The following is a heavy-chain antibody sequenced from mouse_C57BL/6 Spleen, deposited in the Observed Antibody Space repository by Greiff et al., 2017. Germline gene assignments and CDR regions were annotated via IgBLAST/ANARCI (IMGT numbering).Heavy chain of an antibody. CDR2: ISSGSSTI. CDR3: ARGVYYGNLWYFDV. Sequence: VQGVESGGGLVKPGGSLKLSCAASGFTFSDYGMHWVRQAPEKGLEWVAYISSGSSTIYYADTVKGRFTISRDNAKNTLFLQMTSLRSEDTAMYYCARGVYYGNLWYFDVWGTGTTVTVSS. J-gene: IGHJ1*03. D-gene: IGHD2-1*01. CDR1: GFTFSDYG. V-gene: IGHV5-17*01.